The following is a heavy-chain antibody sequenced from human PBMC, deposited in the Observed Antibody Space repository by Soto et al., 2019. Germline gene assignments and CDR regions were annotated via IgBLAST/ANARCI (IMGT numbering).Heavy chain of an antibody. V-gene: IGHV3-30*18. J-gene: IGHJ6*02. Sequence: GGSLRLSCAASGFTFSSYGMHWVRQAPGKWLEWVAVISYDGSNKYYADSVKGRFTISRDNSKNTLYLQMNSLRAEDTAVYYCAKDISKTGDYYYYGMDVWGQGXTVTVYS. CDR2: ISYDGSNK. CDR3: AKDISKTGDYYYYGMDV. D-gene: IGHD7-27*01. CDR1: GFTFSSYG.